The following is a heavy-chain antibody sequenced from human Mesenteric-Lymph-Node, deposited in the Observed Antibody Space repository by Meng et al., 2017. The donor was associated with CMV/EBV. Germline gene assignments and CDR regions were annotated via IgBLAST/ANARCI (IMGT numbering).Heavy chain of an antibody. J-gene: IGHJ4*02. CDR3: AKLDASVDYFDY. D-gene: IGHD4-23*01. V-gene: IGHV3-23*03. Sequence: CAASGFTFDTHAMGWVRQAPGKGLEWVSLIYSGGSSIYYADSVKGRFIISRDNSNNTLFLQMDSLRADDTAVYYCAKLDASVDYFDYWGQGTLVTVSS. CDR1: GFTFDTHA. CDR2: IYSGGSSI.